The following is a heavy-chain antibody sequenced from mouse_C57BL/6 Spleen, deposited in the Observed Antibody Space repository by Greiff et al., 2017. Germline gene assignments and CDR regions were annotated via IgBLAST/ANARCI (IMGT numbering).Heavy chain of an antibody. CDR1: GYTFTSYW. J-gene: IGHJ4*01. CDR3: ARGDYDNYSYYAMDY. CDR2: INPSNGGT. D-gene: IGHD2-1*01. Sequence: QVQLQQPGTELVKPGASVKLSCKASGYTFTSYWMHWVKQRPGQGLEWIGNINPSNGGTNYNEKFKSKATLTVDKSSSTAYMQLSSLTSEDSAGYYCARGDYDNYSYYAMDYWGQGTSVTVSS. V-gene: IGHV1-53*01.